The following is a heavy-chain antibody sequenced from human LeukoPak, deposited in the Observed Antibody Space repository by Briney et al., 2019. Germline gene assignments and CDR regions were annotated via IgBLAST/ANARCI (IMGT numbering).Heavy chain of an antibody. CDR1: GYTFTSYG. Sequence: ASVKVSCKASGYTFTSYGISWVRQAPGQGLEWMGWISAYNGNTNYAQKLQGRVTMTTDTSTSTAYMELRSLRSDDTAVYYCAQVYNYYDSSGYYHGWFDPWGQGTLVTVSS. D-gene: IGHD3-22*01. CDR2: ISAYNGNT. CDR3: AQVYNYYDSSGYYHGWFDP. V-gene: IGHV1-18*01. J-gene: IGHJ5*02.